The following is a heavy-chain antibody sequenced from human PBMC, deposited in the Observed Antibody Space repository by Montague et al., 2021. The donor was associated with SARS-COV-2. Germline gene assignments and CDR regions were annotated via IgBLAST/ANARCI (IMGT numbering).Heavy chain of an antibody. CDR3: ARGGTVTTFFDPKRTRRYNWFDP. Sequence: SETLSLTCAVYGGSFSNYYWSWIRQPPGKGLEWIGEINHSGSTXXXPSXXXRVTISVDTSKNQFSLKLSSVTAADTAVYYCARGGTVTTFFDPKRTRRYNWFDPWGQGTLVTVSS. J-gene: IGHJ5*02. CDR1: GGSFSNYY. CDR2: INHSGST. V-gene: IGHV4-34*01. D-gene: IGHD4-17*01.